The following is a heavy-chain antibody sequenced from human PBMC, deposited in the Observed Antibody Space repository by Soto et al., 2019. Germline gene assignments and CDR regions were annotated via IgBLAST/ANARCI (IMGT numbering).Heavy chain of an antibody. D-gene: IGHD6-25*01. CDR2: INPICGTT. CDR3: ASHTLSGHDAFDI. Sequence: ASVKVSCKASGGTFSSYAISWVRQAPGQGLEWMGRINPICGTTNYAQKFQGRVTMTTDASTSTVYMELSSLRSEDTAVYYCASHTLSGHDAFDIWGQGTMVTVSS. J-gene: IGHJ3*02. V-gene: IGHV1-69*05. CDR1: GGTFSSYA.